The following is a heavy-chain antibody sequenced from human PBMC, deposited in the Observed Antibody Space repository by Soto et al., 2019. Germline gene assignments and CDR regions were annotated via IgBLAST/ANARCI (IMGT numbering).Heavy chain of an antibody. V-gene: IGHV1-18*01. D-gene: IGHD6-13*01. Sequence: GASVKVSCKASGYTFSSYSISWVRQAPGQGLEWMGWISAYNGNTNYAQKLQGRVTMTTDTSTSTAYMELRSLRSDDTAVYYSAIRPAYSSSWSYWGQGTLVTVSS. CDR1: GYTFSSYS. CDR3: AIRPAYSSSWSY. J-gene: IGHJ4*02. CDR2: ISAYNGNT.